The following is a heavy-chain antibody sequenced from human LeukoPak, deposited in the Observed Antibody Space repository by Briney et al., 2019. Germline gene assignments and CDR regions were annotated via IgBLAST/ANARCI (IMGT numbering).Heavy chain of an antibody. Sequence: GGSLRLSCAASGFTFSSYAMSWVRQAPGKGLEWVSAISGSGGSTYYADSVKGRFTISRDNSKNTLYLQMNSLRAEDTAVYFCVRRGSSSSFDYWGQGTLVTVSS. D-gene: IGHD6-6*01. V-gene: IGHV3-23*01. J-gene: IGHJ4*02. CDR3: VRRGSSSSFDY. CDR1: GFTFSSYA. CDR2: ISGSGGST.